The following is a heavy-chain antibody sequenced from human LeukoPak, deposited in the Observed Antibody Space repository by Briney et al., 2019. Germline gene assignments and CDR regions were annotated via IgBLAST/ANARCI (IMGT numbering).Heavy chain of an antibody. D-gene: IGHD3-10*01. V-gene: IGHV4-34*01. CDR1: GGSFSAYF. Sequence: SETLSLTCALYGGSFSAYFWTWIRQPPGKGLEWIGEINHSGSTNYNPSLKSRVTISVDTSKNQFSLKLSSVTAADAAVYYCARPPSYHGSGGAMDVWGQGTTVTVSS. CDR2: INHSGST. J-gene: IGHJ6*02. CDR3: ARPPSYHGSGGAMDV.